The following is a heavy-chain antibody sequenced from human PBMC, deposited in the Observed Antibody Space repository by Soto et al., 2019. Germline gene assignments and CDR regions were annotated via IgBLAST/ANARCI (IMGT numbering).Heavy chain of an antibody. CDR3: ARKNGSSLETSFDY. CDR1: GFTVSSNY. CDR2: IYSGGST. V-gene: IGHV3-53*01. Sequence: PGGSLRLSCAASGFTVSSNYMSWVRQAPGKGLEWVSVIYSGGSTYYADSVKGRFTISRDNAKNSLYLQMNTLRAEDTAVYYCARKNGSSLETSFDYWGQGTLVTVSS. J-gene: IGHJ4*02. D-gene: IGHD6-6*01.